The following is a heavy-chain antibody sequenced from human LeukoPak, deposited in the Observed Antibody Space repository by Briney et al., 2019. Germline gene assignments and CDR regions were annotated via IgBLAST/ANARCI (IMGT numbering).Heavy chain of an antibody. Sequence: GESLKISCKASGYSFTSYWIGWGRQMPGKGLEWMGIIYPGDSDTRYSPSFQGQVTISADKYINTASLQWSILKASDTAIYYCARRGEAMDPFDYWGQGTLVTVSS. V-gene: IGHV5-51*01. CDR3: ARRGEAMDPFDY. CDR1: GYSFTSYW. CDR2: IYPGDSDT. D-gene: IGHD5-18*01. J-gene: IGHJ4*02.